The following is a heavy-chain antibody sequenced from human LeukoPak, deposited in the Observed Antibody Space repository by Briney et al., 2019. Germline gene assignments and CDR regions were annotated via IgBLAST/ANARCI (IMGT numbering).Heavy chain of an antibody. CDR3: ARDPRSYCSSTSCYVTPPPHYYYGMDV. V-gene: IGHV1-69*06. CDR2: IIPIFGTA. D-gene: IGHD2-2*01. J-gene: IGHJ6*01. Sequence: ASVKVSCKASGGTFSSYAISWVRQAPGQGLEWMGGIIPIFGTANYAQKFQGRVTITADKSTSTAYMELSSLRSEDTAVYYCARDPRSYCSSTSCYVTPPPHYYYGMDVWGKGPRSPSPQ. CDR1: GGTFSSYA.